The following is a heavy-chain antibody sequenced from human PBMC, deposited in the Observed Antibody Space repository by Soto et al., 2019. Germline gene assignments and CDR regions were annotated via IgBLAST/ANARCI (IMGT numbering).Heavy chain of an antibody. CDR3: ARDRSNGMDV. J-gene: IGHJ6*02. CDR1: GDPLTGYY. Sequence: GASVKVSCTASGDPLTGYYMHWVRQAPGQGLEWMGSINANSGGTNYAQEFQGWVTMTTDPSISTAYLELRRLRSDDTDVYYCARDRSNGMDVWGQGTTVTVSS. CDR2: INANSGGT. V-gene: IGHV1-2*04.